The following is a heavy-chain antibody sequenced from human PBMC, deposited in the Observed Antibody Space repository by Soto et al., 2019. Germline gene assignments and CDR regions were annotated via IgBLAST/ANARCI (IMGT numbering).Heavy chain of an antibody. V-gene: IGHV1-18*01. CDR2: ISAYNGNT. CDR3: ARDRGYFDFLSGYAFDY. D-gene: IGHD3-3*01. Sequence: GASVKVSCKASGYTLTIYGISWVRQAPGQGLEWMGWISAYNGNTNYAQKLQGRVTMTTDTSTSTAYMELRSLRCDDTAVYYCARDRGYFDFLSGYAFDYCGQGTLVTVSS. CDR1: GYTLTIYG. J-gene: IGHJ4*02.